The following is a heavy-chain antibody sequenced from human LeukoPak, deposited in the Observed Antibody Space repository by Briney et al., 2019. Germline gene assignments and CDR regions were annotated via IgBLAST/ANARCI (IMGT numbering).Heavy chain of an antibody. D-gene: IGHD5-18*01. CDR3: ARAEDSGYRYGFDY. CDR2: IYYSGST. CDR1: GGSISSYY. V-gene: IGHV4-59*01. J-gene: IGHJ4*02. Sequence: SETLSLTCTVSGGSISSYYWSWIRQPPGKGLEWIGYIYYSGSTNYNPSLKSRVTISVDTSKNQFSLKLSSVTAADTAVYYCARAEDSGYRYGFDYWGQGTLVTVSS.